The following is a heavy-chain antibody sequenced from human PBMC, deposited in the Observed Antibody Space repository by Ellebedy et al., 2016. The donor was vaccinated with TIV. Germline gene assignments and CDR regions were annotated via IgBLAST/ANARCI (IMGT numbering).Heavy chain of an antibody. Sequence: GGSLRLSCAASGFSFSSYWMSWVRQAPGKGLEWVANIRLDGSDKYYVDSVKGRFTVSRDNAKNSLYLQMTSLRADDTAVYYCATDGSYGDYLSPAHAFEIWGQGTMVVVSS. D-gene: IGHD4-17*01. V-gene: IGHV3-7*01. CDR2: IRLDGSDK. CDR3: ATDGSYGDYLSPAHAFEI. J-gene: IGHJ3*02. CDR1: GFSFSSYW.